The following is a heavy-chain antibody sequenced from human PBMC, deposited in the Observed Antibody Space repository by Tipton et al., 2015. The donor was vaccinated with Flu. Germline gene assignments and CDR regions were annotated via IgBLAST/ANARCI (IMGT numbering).Heavy chain of an antibody. V-gene: IGHV4-39*07. J-gene: IGHJ3*02. Sequence: TLSLTCTVSGGSISSSSYYWGWIRQPPGKGLEWIGFVYYSGTTYYNRSLKSRVTISVDTSKNQFSLKVTSVTAADTAVYYCATYSFRDNAFDIWGLGTMVTVSS. D-gene: IGHD3-10*02. CDR2: VYYSGTT. CDR1: GGSISSSSYY. CDR3: ATYSFRDNAFDI.